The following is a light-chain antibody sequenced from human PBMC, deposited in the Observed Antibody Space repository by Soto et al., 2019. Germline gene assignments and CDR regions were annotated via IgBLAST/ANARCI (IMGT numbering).Light chain of an antibody. CDR3: SSYTSSSTFV. V-gene: IGLV2-14*01. CDR2: DVS. Sequence: QSVLTQPASVSGSPGQSITISCTGTSSDVGDYNSVYWYQQHPGKVPKLMIYDVSSRSSGVSNRFSGSKSGNTASLTISGLQAEDEADYYCSSYTSSSTFVFGTGTKLTVL. J-gene: IGLJ1*01. CDR1: SSDVGDYNS.